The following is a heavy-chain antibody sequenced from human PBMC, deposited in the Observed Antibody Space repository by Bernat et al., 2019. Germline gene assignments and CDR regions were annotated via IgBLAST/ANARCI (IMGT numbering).Heavy chain of an antibody. D-gene: IGHD6-13*01. Sequence: QVQLQESGPGLVKPSETLSLTCTVSGGSISSGDYYWNWIRQHPGKVLEWIGYINYSGRTYYNPSLKSRVSISVDTSKNQFSLKLSSVTAADTAVYYCARVVKGSRHSDDWGQGTLVTVSS. CDR1: GGSISSGDYY. CDR2: INYSGRT. CDR3: ARVVKGSRHSDD. J-gene: IGHJ4*02. V-gene: IGHV4-31*03.